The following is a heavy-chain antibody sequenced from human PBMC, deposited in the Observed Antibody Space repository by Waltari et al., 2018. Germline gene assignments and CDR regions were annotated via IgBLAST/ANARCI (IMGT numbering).Heavy chain of an antibody. Sequence: EVQLVESGGGLVKPGGSLRVSCAASGFSFNNAWMGWVRQAPGKGLEWVGLIKSKTDGETADYAAPVKGRFTISRDDSKATVYLQMNSLKSEDTAVYYCTQGWVRNWGQGTLVTVSS. V-gene: IGHV3-15*01. CDR3: TQGWVRN. CDR2: IKSKTDGETA. D-gene: IGHD2-15*01. CDR1: GFSFNNAW. J-gene: IGHJ4*02.